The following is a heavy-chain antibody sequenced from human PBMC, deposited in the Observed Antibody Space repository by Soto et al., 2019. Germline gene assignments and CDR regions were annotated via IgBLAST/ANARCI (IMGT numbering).Heavy chain of an antibody. CDR1: GFTVSSKY. CDR2: IYSGGST. Sequence: EVQLVESGGGLIQPGGSLRLSCAASGFTVSSKYMSWVRQAPGKGLQWVSLIYSGGSTKYADSVKGRFTISRDDSMNTVYLQMNGLRAEDTAVYYGAGGAACATWSCGDWGQGTLVTDSS. J-gene: IGHJ4*02. D-gene: IGHD1-26*01. CDR3: AGGAACATWSCGD. V-gene: IGHV3-53*01.